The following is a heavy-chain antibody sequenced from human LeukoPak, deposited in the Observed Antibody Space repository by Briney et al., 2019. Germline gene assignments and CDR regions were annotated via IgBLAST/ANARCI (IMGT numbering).Heavy chain of an antibody. V-gene: IGHV4-34*01. CDR2: INHSGST. D-gene: IGHD6-13*01. CDR1: GGSFSGYY. Sequence: SETLSLTCAVYGGSFSGYYWGWIRQPPGKGLEWIGEINHSGSTNYNPSLKSRVTISVDTSKNQFSLKLSSVTAADTAVYYCARAPGLTGYSSSWYLYYYYGMDVWGQGTTVTVSS. CDR3: ARAPGLTGYSSSWYLYYYYGMDV. J-gene: IGHJ6*02.